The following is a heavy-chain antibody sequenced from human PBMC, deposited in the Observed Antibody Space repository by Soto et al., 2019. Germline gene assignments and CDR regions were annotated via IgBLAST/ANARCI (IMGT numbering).Heavy chain of an antibody. CDR3: AKERGDSSGYYFPTDY. CDR1: GFTFSSYA. Sequence: GGSLRLSCAASGFTFSSYAMSWVRQAPGKGLEWVSAISGSGGSTYYADSVRGRFTISRDNSKNTLYLQMNSLRAEDTALYYCAKERGDSSGYYFPTDYWGQGTLVTVSS. J-gene: IGHJ4*02. D-gene: IGHD3-22*01. V-gene: IGHV3-23*01. CDR2: ISGSGGST.